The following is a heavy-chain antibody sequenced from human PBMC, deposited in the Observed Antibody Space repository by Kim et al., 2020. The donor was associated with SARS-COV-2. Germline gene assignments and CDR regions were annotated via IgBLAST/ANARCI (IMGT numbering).Heavy chain of an antibody. CDR2: IYYSGST. D-gene: IGHD6-19*01. V-gene: IGHV4-39*01. CDR3: ASNSGWYEPVDY. Sequence: SETLSLTCTVSGGSISSSTYYWGWIRQPPGRGLEWIGSIYYSGSTYYNPSLESRVTISVDTSKNQFSLKLSSVTAADTAFYYCASNSGWYEPVDYWGQGTLVTVSS. CDR1: GGSISSSTYY. J-gene: IGHJ4*02.